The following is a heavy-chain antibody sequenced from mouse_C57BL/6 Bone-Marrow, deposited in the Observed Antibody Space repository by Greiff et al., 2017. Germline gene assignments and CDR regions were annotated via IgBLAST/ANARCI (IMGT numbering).Heavy chain of an antibody. D-gene: IGHD2-3*01. CDR1: GYTFTSYG. Sequence: QVQLQQSGAELARPGASVKLSCKASGYTFTSYGISWVKQRTGQGLEWIGEIYPRSGNNYYNEKFKGKATLTANKSSSTAYMALRSLTSEDSAVYFCARGDGYCPFAYWGQGTLVTVSA. CDR3: ARGDGYCPFAY. V-gene: IGHV1-81*01. J-gene: IGHJ3*01. CDR2: IYPRSGNN.